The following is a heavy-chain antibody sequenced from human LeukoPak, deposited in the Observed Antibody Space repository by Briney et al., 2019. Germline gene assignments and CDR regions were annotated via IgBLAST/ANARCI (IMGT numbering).Heavy chain of an antibody. CDR3: ARDPAPHYGSGSYFDY. V-gene: IGHV1-18*04. D-gene: IGHD3-10*01. Sequence: ASVKVSCKASGYTFTSYGISWVRQAPGQGLEWMGWISAYNGNTNYAQKLQGRVTMTTDTSTSTAYMELRSLRSDDTAMYYCARDPAPHYGSGSYFDYWGQGTLVTVSS. CDR1: GYTFTSYG. J-gene: IGHJ4*02. CDR2: ISAYNGNT.